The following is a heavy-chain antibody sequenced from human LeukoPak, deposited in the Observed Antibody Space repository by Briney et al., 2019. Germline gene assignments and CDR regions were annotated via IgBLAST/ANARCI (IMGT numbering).Heavy chain of an antibody. CDR1: GFTFISYW. Sequence: GGSLRLSCAASGFTFISYWMHWVRQAPGKGLVWVSRINSDGSTTSYAASVKGRFTISRDTAKNTLYLQMNSLRAEDTAVYYCARGRHYYDSSAYYYWGQGTLVTVSS. CDR3: ARGRHYYDSSAYYY. D-gene: IGHD3-22*01. V-gene: IGHV3-74*01. J-gene: IGHJ4*02. CDR2: INSDGSTT.